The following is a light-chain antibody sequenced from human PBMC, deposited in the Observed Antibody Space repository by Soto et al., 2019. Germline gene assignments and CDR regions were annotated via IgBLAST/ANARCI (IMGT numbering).Light chain of an antibody. CDR2: AAS. J-gene: IGKJ3*01. CDR3: LQLNNYPFT. Sequence: AIQMTQSPSSLSASVGDTVTITCRASQAIRTDLAWYQQKPGKAPKLLIYAASNLYSGVPSRFSGGGSGTDFILTVSSLQPEDFATYYCLQLNNYPFTFGPGTKVAIK. V-gene: IGKV1-6*01. CDR1: QAIRTD.